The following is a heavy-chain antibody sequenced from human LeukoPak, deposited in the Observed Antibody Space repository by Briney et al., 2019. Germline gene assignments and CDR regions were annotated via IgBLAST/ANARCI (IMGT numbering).Heavy chain of an antibody. CDR2: INPDSGDT. J-gene: IGHJ4*02. CDR1: GYTFTGYY. CDR3: ARDYCGGGSCYDY. Sequence: ASVKISCTASGYTFTGYYMHWVRQAPGQGLEWMGWINPDSGDTKYAQKFQGWVTMTRDTSISTAYMEMSRPRSDDTAVYYCARDYCGGGSCYDYWGQGTLVTVSS. V-gene: IGHV1-2*04. D-gene: IGHD2-15*01.